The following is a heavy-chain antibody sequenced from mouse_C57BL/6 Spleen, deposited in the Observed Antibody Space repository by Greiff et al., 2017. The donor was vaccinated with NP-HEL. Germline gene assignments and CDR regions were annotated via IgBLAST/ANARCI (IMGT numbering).Heavy chain of an antibody. Sequence: QVQLQQPGAELVKPGASVKMSCKASGYTFTSYWITWVKQRPGQGLEWIGDIYPGSGSTNYNEKFKGKATFTADTSSNTAYMQLSSLTTEDSAIYYCARCSIYDGYYLAMDYWGQGTSVTVSS. D-gene: IGHD2-3*01. J-gene: IGHJ4*01. CDR2: IYPGSGST. V-gene: IGHV1-55*01. CDR3: ARCSIYDGYYLAMDY. CDR1: GYTFTSYW.